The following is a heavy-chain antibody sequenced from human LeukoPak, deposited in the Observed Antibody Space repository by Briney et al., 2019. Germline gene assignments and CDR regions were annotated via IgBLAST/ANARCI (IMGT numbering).Heavy chain of an antibody. J-gene: IGHJ4*02. CDR1: GFTFSSYA. CDR3: AKDLSARKTTVNTWCFDY. CDR2: TSGSGGST. D-gene: IGHD4-17*01. V-gene: IGHV3-23*01. Sequence: GGSLRLSCAAAGFTFSSYAMSWVRQAPGKGLEWVSATSGSGGSTYYADSVRGRFTISRDNSKNTLYLQRNSLRGEDTAVYYCAKDLSARKTTVNTWCFDYWGQGTLVTVSS.